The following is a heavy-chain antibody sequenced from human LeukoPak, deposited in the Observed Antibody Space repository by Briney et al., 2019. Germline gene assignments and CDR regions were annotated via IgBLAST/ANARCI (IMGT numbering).Heavy chain of an antibody. CDR2: IYYSGST. V-gene: IGHV4-39*01. D-gene: IGHD2-2*01. CDR3: ARRGYCSSTSCYEYWFDP. Sequence: PSETLSLTCTVSGGSISSSSYYWGWIRQPPGKGREWIVIIYYSGSTYYNPSLKSRLTISVATSKNQFSLKLSSVTATDTAVYYCARRGYCSSTSCYEYWFDPWGQGTLVTVSS. CDR1: GGSISSSSYY. J-gene: IGHJ5*02.